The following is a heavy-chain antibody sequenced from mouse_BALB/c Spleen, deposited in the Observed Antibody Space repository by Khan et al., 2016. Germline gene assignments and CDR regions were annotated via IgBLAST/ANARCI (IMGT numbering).Heavy chain of an antibody. D-gene: IGHD2-10*02. Sequence: QVQLKESGAELVKPGASVKLSCKASGYTFTEYIIHWVKQRSGQGLEWIGWFYPGSGSIKYNEKFKDKATLTADKSSSTVYMELSRLTSEDSAVYSCARHEGGYGNYWFAYWGQGTLVTVSA. V-gene: IGHV1-62-2*01. J-gene: IGHJ3*01. CDR3: ARHEGGYGNYWFAY. CDR1: GYTFTEYI. CDR2: FYPGSGSI.